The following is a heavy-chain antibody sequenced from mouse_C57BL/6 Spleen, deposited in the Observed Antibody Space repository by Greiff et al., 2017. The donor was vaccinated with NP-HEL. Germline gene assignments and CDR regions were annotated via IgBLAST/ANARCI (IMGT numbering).Heavy chain of an antibody. CDR1: GFTFSSYA. D-gene: IGHD2-12*01. V-gene: IGHV5-4*01. J-gene: IGHJ4*01. CDR2: ISDGGSYT. CDR3: ARDKRRAMDD. Sequence: DVQLVESGGGLVKPGGSLKLSCAASGFTFSSYAMSWVRQTPEKRLEWVATISDGGSYTYYPDNVKGRFTISRDNAKNNLYLQMSHLKSEDTAMYYCARDKRRAMDDWGQGTSVTVSS.